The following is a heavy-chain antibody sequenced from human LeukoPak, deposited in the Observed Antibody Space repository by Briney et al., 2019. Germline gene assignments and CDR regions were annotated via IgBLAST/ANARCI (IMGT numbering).Heavy chain of an antibody. J-gene: IGHJ3*02. V-gene: IGHV3-7*01. Sequence: GGSLRLSCAASGFTFSNYWLSWVRQAPGKGLEWVANIKQDGSEKYYVDSVKGRFTISRDNAKNSLYLQVNSLSAEDTVVYYCARDRYCSGTTCYYTFDIWGQGTMVTVSS. D-gene: IGHD2-2*01. CDR2: IKQDGSEK. CDR3: ARDRYCSGTTCYYTFDI. CDR1: GFTFSNYW.